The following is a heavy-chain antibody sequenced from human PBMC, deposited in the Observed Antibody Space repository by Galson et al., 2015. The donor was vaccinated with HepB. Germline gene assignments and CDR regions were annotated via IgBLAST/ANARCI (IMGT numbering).Heavy chain of an antibody. CDR3: ARTQTAAAGTPTYFDY. D-gene: IGHD6-13*01. V-gene: IGHV2-70*01. J-gene: IGHJ4*02. CDR1: GFSLSTSGMC. CDR2: IDWDDDK. Sequence: PALVKPTQNLTLTCTFSGFSLSTSGMCVSWIRQPPGKALEWLALIDWDDDKYYSTSLKTRLTISKDTSKNQVVLTMTNMDPVDTATYYCARTQTAAAGTPTYFDYWGQGTLVTVSS.